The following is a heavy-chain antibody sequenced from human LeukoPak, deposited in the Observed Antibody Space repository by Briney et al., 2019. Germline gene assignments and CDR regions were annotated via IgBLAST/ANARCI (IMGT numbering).Heavy chain of an antibody. J-gene: IGHJ4*02. CDR2: IYYSGST. Sequence: PSETLSLTCTVSGGSISSYYWSWIRQPPGKGLEWIGYIYYSGSTHYNPSLKSRVTISVDTSKNQFSLKLSSVTAADTAVYYCAREDDEDIVLMLDWGQGTLVTVSS. V-gene: IGHV4-59*12. D-gene: IGHD2-8*01. CDR3: AREDDEDIVLMLD. CDR1: GGSISSYY.